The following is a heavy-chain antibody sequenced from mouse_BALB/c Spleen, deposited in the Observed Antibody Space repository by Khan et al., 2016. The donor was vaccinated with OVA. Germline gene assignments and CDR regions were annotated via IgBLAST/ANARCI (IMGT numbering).Heavy chain of an antibody. Sequence: QVQLQPSGAELVKPGASVKLSCKASGYTFSSYYMYWVKQRPGQGLEWIGEINPNNGGTNFNEKFKSKATLTVDKSSSTAYMQLSSLTSEDSAVYYCTRSGYGSFAYWGQGTLVTVSA. CDR1: GYTFSSYY. J-gene: IGHJ3*01. V-gene: IGHV1S81*02. D-gene: IGHD2-2*01. CDR2: INPNNGGT. CDR3: TRSGYGSFAY.